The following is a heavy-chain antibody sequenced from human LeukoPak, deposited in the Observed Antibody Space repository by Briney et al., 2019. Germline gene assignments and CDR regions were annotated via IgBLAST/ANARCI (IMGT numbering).Heavy chain of an antibody. V-gene: IGHV4-34*01. J-gene: IGHJ4*02. CDR3: ARGYYYDSSGYYRY. CDR1: GGSFSGYY. D-gene: IGHD3-22*01. Sequence: PSETLSLTCAVYGGSFSGYYWSWIRQPPGKGLEWIGEINHSGSTNYNPSLKSRVTISVDTSKNQFSLKLSSVTAADTAVYYCARGYYYDSSGYYRYWGQGTLVTASS. CDR2: INHSGST.